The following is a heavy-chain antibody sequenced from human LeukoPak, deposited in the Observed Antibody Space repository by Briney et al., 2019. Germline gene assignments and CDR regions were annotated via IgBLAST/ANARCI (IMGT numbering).Heavy chain of an antibody. D-gene: IGHD1-14*01. CDR1: GFTFSTYC. Sequence: PGGSLRLPCAASGFTFSTYCMHWVRQVAGKGLVWVSFINSDGSRTNYADSVKGRFAISRDNAKSTLYLQMNSLRNEDTAVYYCARLAAGVAFWGQGTLVTVSS. V-gene: IGHV3-74*01. CDR3: ARLAAGVAF. J-gene: IGHJ4*02. CDR2: INSDGSRT.